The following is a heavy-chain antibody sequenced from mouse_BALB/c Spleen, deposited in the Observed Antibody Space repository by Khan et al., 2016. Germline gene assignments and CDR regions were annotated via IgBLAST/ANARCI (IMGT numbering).Heavy chain of an antibody. D-gene: IGHD3-1*01. CDR3: ARTARATFAY. J-gene: IGHJ3*01. V-gene: IGHV9-3*02. CDR2: INTSTGEP. Sequence: QIQLVQSGPELKKPGETVKISCKASGYTFTNYGMNWVKQAPGKGLKWMGWINTSTGEPTYAEEFKGRFAFSLETSASTDSLQINNLKSEDTATYGCARTARATFAYWGQGTLVTVSA. CDR1: GYTFTNYG.